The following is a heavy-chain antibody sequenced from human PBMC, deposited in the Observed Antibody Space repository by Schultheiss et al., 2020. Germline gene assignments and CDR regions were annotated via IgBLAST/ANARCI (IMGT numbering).Heavy chain of an antibody. D-gene: IGHD1-26*01. Sequence: SQTLSLTFTVSGGSIISSSYYWGWIRQPPGKGLEWIGYIYYSGSTNYNPSLKSRVTISVDTSKNQFSLKLSSVTAADTAVYYCAKGLLAYSRSYLGLDAFDIWGQWTVVTV. CDR1: GGSIISSSYY. J-gene: IGHJ3*02. V-gene: IGHV4-61*05. CDR3: AKGLLAYSRSYLGLDAFDI. CDR2: IYYSGST.